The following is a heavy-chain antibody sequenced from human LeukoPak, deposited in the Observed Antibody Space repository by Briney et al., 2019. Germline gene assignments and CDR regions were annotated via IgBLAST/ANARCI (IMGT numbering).Heavy chain of an antibody. V-gene: IGHV4-31*03. D-gene: IGHD1-26*01. CDR2: IYYSGST. J-gene: IGHJ4*02. CDR1: GGSISGGGYY. Sequence: SQTLSLTCTVSGGSISGGGYYWSWIRQHPGKGLEWIGYIYYSGSTYYNPSLKSRVTISVDTSKNQFSLKLSSVTAADTAVYYCARVEIVGLYYFDYWGQGTLVTVSS. CDR3: ARVEIVGLYYFDY.